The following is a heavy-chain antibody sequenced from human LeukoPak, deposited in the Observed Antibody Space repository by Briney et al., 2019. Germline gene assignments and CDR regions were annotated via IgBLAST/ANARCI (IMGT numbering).Heavy chain of an antibody. CDR3: AKDLLLYGSADLDP. Sequence: GGSLRLSCAASGFTFSSYGMHWVRQAPGKGLEWVAFIRYDGSNKYYADSVKGRVTISRDNSKNTLYLQMNSLRAEDTAVYYCAKDLLLYGSADLDPWGQGTLVTVSS. CDR2: IRYDGSNK. CDR1: GFTFSSYG. V-gene: IGHV3-30*02. D-gene: IGHD3-10*01. J-gene: IGHJ5*02.